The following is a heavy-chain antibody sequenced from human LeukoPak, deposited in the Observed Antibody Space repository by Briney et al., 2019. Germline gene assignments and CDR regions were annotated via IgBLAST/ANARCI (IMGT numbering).Heavy chain of an antibody. V-gene: IGHV1-2*02. CDR1: GYTFTGYY. J-gene: IGHJ6*02. Sequence: GASVKVSCKASGYTFTGYYMHWVRQAPGQGVEWMGWINPNSGGTNYAQKFQGRVTMTRDTSISTAYMELSRLRSDDTAVYYCARDSSHLYANYYYYYGMDVWGQGTTVTVSS. CDR2: INPNSGGT. CDR3: ARDSSHLYANYYYYYGMDV. D-gene: IGHD3-16*01.